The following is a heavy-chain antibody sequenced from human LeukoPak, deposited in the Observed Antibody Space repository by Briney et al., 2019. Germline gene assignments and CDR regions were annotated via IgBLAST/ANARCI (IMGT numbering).Heavy chain of an antibody. CDR1: GYSFTSYW. V-gene: IGHV5-51*01. CDR2: IYPGDSDT. CDR3: AIDYYGSGSYLDY. Sequence: GESLKISCKGSGYSFTSYWIGWARQMPGKGLEWMGIIYPGDSDTRYSPSFQGQVTISADKSISTAYLQWSSLKASDTAMYYCAIDYYGSGSYLDYWGQGTLVTVSS. D-gene: IGHD3-10*01. J-gene: IGHJ4*02.